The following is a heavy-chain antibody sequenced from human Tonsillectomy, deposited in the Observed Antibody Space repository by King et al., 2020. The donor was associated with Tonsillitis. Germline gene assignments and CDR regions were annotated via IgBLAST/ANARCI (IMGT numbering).Heavy chain of an antibody. V-gene: IGHV4-34*01. CDR3: AKTPPYGSGSYYIDY. D-gene: IGHD3-10*01. CDR1: GGSFSGYY. J-gene: IGHJ4*02. CDR2: INHSGST. Sequence: VQLQQWGAGLLKPSETLSLTCAVYGGSFSGYYWSWIRQPPGKGLEWIGEINHSGSTNYNPSLKSRVTVSVDTSKNQFSLKLSSVTAADTAVYYCAKTPPYGSGSYYIDYWGQGTLVTVSS.